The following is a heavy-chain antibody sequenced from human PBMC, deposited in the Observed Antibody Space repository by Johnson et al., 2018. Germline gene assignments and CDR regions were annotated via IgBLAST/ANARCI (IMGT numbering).Heavy chain of an antibody. J-gene: IGHJ6*02. CDR3: TAGVIPQEGFRKYYFYGMDV. CDR2: IKSKTDGGTT. D-gene: IGHD2-21*01. V-gene: IGHV3-15*01. CDR1: GLTFTDAW. Sequence: QLVQAGGGLVKHGGSLTLSCAASGLTFTDAWMTWVRQVSGKGLEWVGRIKSKTDGGTTDYAAPVEGSVTISRDDSRNTVFLQMSNLRTEDTAVYYCTAGVIPQEGFRKYYFYGMDVWGQGTAVTVSS.